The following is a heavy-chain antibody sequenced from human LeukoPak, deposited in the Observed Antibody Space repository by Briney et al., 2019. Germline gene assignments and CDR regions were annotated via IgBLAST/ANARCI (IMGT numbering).Heavy chain of an antibody. J-gene: IGHJ6*04. CDR2: TNHSGST. Sequence: SETLSLTCAVYGGSFSGYYWCWIRQPPGKGREWIGETNHSGSTNYNPSLKSRVTISVDTSNNQFSLKLSSVTAADTAVYYCARDPLYCSGGSCYPGDYYYYYGMDVWGKGTTVTVSS. CDR1: GGSFSGYY. CDR3: ARDPLYCSGGSCYPGDYYYYYGMDV. V-gene: IGHV4-34*01. D-gene: IGHD2-15*01.